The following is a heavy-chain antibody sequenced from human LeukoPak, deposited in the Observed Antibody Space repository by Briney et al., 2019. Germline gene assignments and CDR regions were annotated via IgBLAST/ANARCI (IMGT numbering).Heavy chain of an antibody. J-gene: IGHJ4*02. V-gene: IGHV4-39*02. CDR3: ASLFLRFGEFSFDY. D-gene: IGHD3-10*01. Sequence: SETLSLTCTVPGGSISNSSFYWGWIRQPPGKGLEWIGNIYSRVSTYYNSSLKRRVSISVDTYKYYFSLKVSSVTAAATAVYYCASLFLRFGEFSFDYWGQGTLVTVSS. CDR1: GGSISNSSFY. CDR2: IYSRVST.